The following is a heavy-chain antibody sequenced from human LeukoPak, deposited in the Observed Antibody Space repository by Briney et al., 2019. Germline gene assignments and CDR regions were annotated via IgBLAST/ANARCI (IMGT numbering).Heavy chain of an antibody. Sequence: GGSLRLSCAVSGFTFSSYGMSWVRQAPGKGLEWVSAISGSGGSTYCADSVKGRFTISRDNSKNTLYLQMNSLRAEDTAVYYCAKDRYYYDSSGYYYFDYWGQGTLVTVSS. CDR3: AKDRYYYDSSGYYYFDY. J-gene: IGHJ4*02. D-gene: IGHD3-22*01. CDR2: ISGSGGST. CDR1: GFTFSSYG. V-gene: IGHV3-23*01.